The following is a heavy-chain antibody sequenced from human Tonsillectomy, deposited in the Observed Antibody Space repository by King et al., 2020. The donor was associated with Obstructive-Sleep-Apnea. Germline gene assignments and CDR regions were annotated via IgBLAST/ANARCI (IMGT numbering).Heavy chain of an antibody. V-gene: IGHV3-21*01. CDR2: ISSSSSYI. CDR3: ARAPGGGD. Sequence: VQLVESGGGLVKPGGSLRLSCAASGFTFSSYSMNWVRKSPGKGLEWVSSISSSSSYIYYADSVRGRFTITRDNAKNSLYLQMNSLRAEDTAVYYCARAPGGGDWGQGALVTVSS. CDR1: GFTFSSYS. J-gene: IGHJ4*02. D-gene: IGHD3-10*01.